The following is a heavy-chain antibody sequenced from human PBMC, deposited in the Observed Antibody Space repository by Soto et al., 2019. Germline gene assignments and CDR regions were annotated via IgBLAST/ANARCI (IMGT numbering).Heavy chain of an antibody. D-gene: IGHD3-3*01. V-gene: IGHV4-59*01. CDR2: IYYSGST. J-gene: IGHJ6*02. CDR1: GGSISSYY. Sequence: PSETLSLTCTVSGGSISSYYWSWIRQPPGKGLEWIGYIYYSGSTNYNPSLKSRVTISVDTSKNQFSLKLSSVTAADTAVYYCARDRRVTIFGVVTDIYYYYGMDVRGQGTTVTVPS. CDR3: ARDRRVTIFGVVTDIYYYYGMDV.